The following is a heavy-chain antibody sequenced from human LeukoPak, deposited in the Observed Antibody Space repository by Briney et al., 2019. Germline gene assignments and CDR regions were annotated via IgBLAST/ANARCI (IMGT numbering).Heavy chain of an antibody. CDR2: IIPIFGTA. J-gene: IGHJ5*02. CDR3: AREPSYSSGWYRGNWFDP. Sequence: SXXGQAPGQGLEWMGGIIPIFGTANYAQKFQGRVTITADESTSTDYMELSSLRSEDTAVYYCAREPSYSSGWYRGNWFDPWGQGTLVTVSS. V-gene: IGHV1-69*01. D-gene: IGHD6-19*01.